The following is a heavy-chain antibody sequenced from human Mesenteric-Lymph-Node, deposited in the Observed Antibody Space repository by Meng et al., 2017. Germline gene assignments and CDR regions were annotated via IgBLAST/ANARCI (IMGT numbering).Heavy chain of an antibody. J-gene: IGHJ3*02. CDR1: GDSFTIYW. V-gene: IGHV5-51*01. CDR2: IYPGDSDT. Sequence: GESLKISCQVSGDSFTIYWIAWVRQMPGKGLEWMGIIYPGDSDTRYSPSFQGQVTISVDKSISTAYLQWSSLKASDTAMYYCARQETAIREDAFDIWGQGTMVTVSS. CDR3: ARQETAIREDAFDI. D-gene: IGHD5-18*01.